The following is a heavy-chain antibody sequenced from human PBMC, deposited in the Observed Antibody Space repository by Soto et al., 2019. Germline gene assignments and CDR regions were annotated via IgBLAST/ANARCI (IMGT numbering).Heavy chain of an antibody. J-gene: IGHJ4*02. CDR2: INPNTGGT. Sequence: ASVKVSCKASGYTFSAYWLHWVRQAPGQGLEWMGYINPNTGGTNYAQIFQGRVTLTRDTSISTAYMDLSSLRSDDTAVYYCARTSTRGYSGYDLDFWSQGTLVTVSS. CDR3: ARTSTRGYSGYDLDF. CDR1: GYTFSAYW. V-gene: IGHV1-2*02. D-gene: IGHD5-12*01.